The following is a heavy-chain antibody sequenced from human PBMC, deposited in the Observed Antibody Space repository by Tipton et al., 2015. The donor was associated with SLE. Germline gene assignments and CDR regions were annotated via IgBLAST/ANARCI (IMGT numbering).Heavy chain of an antibody. CDR2: INENGRYT. V-gene: IGHV3-74*01. J-gene: IGHJ3*02. D-gene: IGHD2-15*01. CDR3: ARIYCSGGYCFDAFDI. CDR1: GYTFSSYW. Sequence: SLRLSCAASGYTFSSYWMHWVRQAPGKGPVWVSHINENGRYTDYADSVKGRFTISRDNAKNALYLQMNSLRAEDTAFYYCARIYCSGGYCFDAFDIWGQGTMVTVSS.